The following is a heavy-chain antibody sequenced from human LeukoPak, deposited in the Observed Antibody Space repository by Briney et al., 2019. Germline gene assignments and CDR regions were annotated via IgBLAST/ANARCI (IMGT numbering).Heavy chain of an antibody. D-gene: IGHD1-26*01. J-gene: IGHJ5*02. CDR1: GYTFTSYG. CDR2: FDPEDGET. CDR3: ATDHSGSSGWFDP. V-gene: IGHV1-24*01. Sequence: PWASVKVSCKASGYTFTSYGISWVRQAPGKGLEWMGGFDPEDGETIYAQKFQGRVTMTEDTSTDTAYMELSSLRSEDTAVYYCATDHSGSSGWFDPWGQGTLVTVSS.